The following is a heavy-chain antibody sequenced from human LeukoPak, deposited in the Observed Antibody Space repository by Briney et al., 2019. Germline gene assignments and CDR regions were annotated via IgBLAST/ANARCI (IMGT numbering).Heavy chain of an antibody. D-gene: IGHD1-26*01. Sequence: GESLKISCTGSGYSFTSYWIDWVRQMPGKGLEWMGIIYPGDSDTRYSPSFQGQVTISADKSISTAYLQWSSLRASDTAMYYCARRVAGSYHDAFDIWGQGTMVTVSS. CDR2: IYPGDSDT. J-gene: IGHJ3*02. V-gene: IGHV5-51*01. CDR3: ARRVAGSYHDAFDI. CDR1: GYSFTSYW.